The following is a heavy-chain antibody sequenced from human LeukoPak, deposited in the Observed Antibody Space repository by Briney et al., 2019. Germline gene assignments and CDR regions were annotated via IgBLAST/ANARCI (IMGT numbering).Heavy chain of an antibody. J-gene: IGHJ4*02. CDR2: IYYRGST. D-gene: IGHD4-17*01. Sequence: SETLSLTCTVSGVSISFSDYYWGWIRQPPGKGLEWIGAIYYRGSTYYNPSLKSRVTMSVDTSTNQFSLKLSSVTAADTAMYYCARQGLRLTSDYCGQGTLVTVSS. V-gene: IGHV4-39*01. CDR3: ARQGLRLTSDY. CDR1: GVSISFSDYY.